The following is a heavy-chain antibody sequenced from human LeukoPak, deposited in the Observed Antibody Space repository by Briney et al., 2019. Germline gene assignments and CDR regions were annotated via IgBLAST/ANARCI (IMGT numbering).Heavy chain of an antibody. V-gene: IGHV3-15*01. CDR2: IKSKTDDGTA. Sequence: GGSLRLSCAASGFTFDDYGLSWVRQAPGKGLEWVGRIKSKTDDGTADYAAPVKDRFTISRDDSKSILYLEMNSLRTEDTAVYYCITEEMVVPYVDYWGQGTLVTVSS. CDR1: GFTFDDYG. CDR3: ITEEMVVPYVDY. J-gene: IGHJ4*02. D-gene: IGHD2-15*01.